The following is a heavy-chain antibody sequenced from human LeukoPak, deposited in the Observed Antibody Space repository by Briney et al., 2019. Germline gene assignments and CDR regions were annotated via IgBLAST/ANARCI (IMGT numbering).Heavy chain of an antibody. D-gene: IGHD6-19*01. CDR3: ARVRPGYSSGWSSFDY. V-gene: IGHV1-46*01. CDR2: INPSCGST. Sequence: ASVKVSCKASGYTFTSYYMHWVRQAPGQGLEWMGIINPSCGSTSYAQKFQGRVTMTRDTSTSTVYMELSSLRSEDTAVYYCARVRPGYSSGWSSFDYWGQGTLVTVSS. J-gene: IGHJ4*02. CDR1: GYTFTSYY.